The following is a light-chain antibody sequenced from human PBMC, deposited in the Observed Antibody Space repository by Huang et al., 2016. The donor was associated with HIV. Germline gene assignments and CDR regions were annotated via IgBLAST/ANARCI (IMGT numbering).Light chain of an antibody. V-gene: IGKV1-39*01. J-gene: IGKJ4*01. CDR3: QESYTTLA. Sequence: IQMTQSPSSLSASVGDRVTITCRASQSISNYLNWYQQKPGKAPKLLIYSASSLQSWVPSRFSGSGSGTDFTLTIGSLQPEDFATYYCQESYTTLAFGGGTKVEIK. CDR2: SAS. CDR1: QSISNY.